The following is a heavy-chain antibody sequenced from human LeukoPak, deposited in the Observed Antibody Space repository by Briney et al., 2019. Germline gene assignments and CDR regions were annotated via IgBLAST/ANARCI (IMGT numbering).Heavy chain of an antibody. CDR1: GFTVSSNY. CDR3: ASQVVVAATVAFDI. Sequence: GGSLRLSCAASGFTVSSNYLSWVRQAPGNGLEWVSVIYSGGSTYYADSVEGRFTISRDNSKNTLYLQMNSLRAEDTAVYYCASQVVVAATVAFDIWGQGTMVTVSS. J-gene: IGHJ3*02. CDR2: IYSGGST. D-gene: IGHD2-15*01. V-gene: IGHV3-53*01.